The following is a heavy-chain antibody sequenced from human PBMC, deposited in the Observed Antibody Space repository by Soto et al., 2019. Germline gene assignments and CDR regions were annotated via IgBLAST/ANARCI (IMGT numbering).Heavy chain of an antibody. J-gene: IGHJ4*02. V-gene: IGHV3-48*03. CDR2: ISDDGASI. CDR1: GFSFSSFA. CDR3: ARENSVQAWLHHFDH. D-gene: IGHD5-18*01. Sequence: GGSLRLSCEASGFSFSSFAMNWARQSPGRGLEWVSYISDDGASIYYADSLKGRFTISRDNAKNSLSLQMNNLRAEDTAVYYCARENSVQAWLHHFDHWGLGTLVTVSS.